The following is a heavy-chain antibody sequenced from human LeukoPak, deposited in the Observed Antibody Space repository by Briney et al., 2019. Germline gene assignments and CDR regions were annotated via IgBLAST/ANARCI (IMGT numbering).Heavy chain of an antibody. V-gene: IGHV4-4*07. CDR1: GGSINSFY. D-gene: IGHD5-12*01. CDR2: IYSSGST. CDR3: ARDPSTRYSSEAWFDP. Sequence: SETLSLTCTVSGGSINSFYWTWIRQPAGKGLEWIGRIYSSGSTNFNPSLKSRVTMSVDTSKNQFSLRLSSVTAADTAAYFCARDPSTRYSSEAWFDPWGRGTLVTVSS. J-gene: IGHJ5*02.